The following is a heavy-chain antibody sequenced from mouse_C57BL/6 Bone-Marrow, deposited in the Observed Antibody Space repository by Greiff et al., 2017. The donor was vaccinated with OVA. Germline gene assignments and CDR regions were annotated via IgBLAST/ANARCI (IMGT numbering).Heavy chain of an antibody. CDR1: GFTFSSYA. CDR2: ISSGGDYI. V-gene: IGHV5-9-1*02. J-gene: IGHJ4*01. D-gene: IGHD2-1*01. CDR3: TRLLDAMDY. Sequence: EVKLQESGEGLVKPGGSLKLSCAASGFTFSSYAMSWVRQTPEKRLEWVAYISSGGDYIYYADTVKGRFTITRDNARNTLYLQMSSLKSEDTAMYYCTRLLDAMDYWGQGTSVTVSS.